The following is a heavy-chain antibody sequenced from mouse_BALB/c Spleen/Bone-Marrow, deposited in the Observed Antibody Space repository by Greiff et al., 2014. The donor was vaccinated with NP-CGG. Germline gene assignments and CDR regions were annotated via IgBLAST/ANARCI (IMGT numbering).Heavy chain of an antibody. V-gene: IGHV5-4*02. CDR2: ISDGGGYT. CDR1: GFTFSDYY. J-gene: IGHJ4*01. D-gene: IGHD3-1*01. Sequence: EVKLMESGGGLVKPGGSLKLSCAASGFTFSDYYMYWVRQTPKKRLEWVATISDGGGYTYYPDSVWGRFTISRDNAKNNLYLQMSSLKSEDTAMYYCARSGERFGAMDYWGQGTSVTVFS. CDR3: ARSGERFGAMDY.